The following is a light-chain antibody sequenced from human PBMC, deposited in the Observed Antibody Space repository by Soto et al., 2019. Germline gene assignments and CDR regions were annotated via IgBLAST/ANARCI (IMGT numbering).Light chain of an antibody. Sequence: AILLTQSPSSLSASVGDRVTITCRTSQGIKSGLAWYQQIPGKAPKLLIYEASILESGVPSRFRGSGYGTDFNLTINSLQPEDFATYCCQQFDYAPTFGPGNKVDFK. CDR2: EAS. V-gene: IGKV1D-13*01. J-gene: IGKJ3*01. CDR1: QGIKSG. CDR3: QQFDYAPT.